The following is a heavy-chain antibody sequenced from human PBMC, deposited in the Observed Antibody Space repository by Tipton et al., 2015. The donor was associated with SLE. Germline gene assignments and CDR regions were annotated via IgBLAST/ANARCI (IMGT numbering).Heavy chain of an antibody. Sequence: LRLSCAVSGHSVSRDYYWGWIRQPPGKGLEWIGSIYYTWTTYYNPSLKSRVTISFDTSKNHFSLKLSSVTAADTAVYLCATYVAIAAADIDYWGQGMLVTVSS. D-gene: IGHD6-13*01. CDR2: IYYTWTT. CDR1: GHSVSRDYY. J-gene: IGHJ4*02. V-gene: IGHV4-38-2*01. CDR3: ATYVAIAAADIDY.